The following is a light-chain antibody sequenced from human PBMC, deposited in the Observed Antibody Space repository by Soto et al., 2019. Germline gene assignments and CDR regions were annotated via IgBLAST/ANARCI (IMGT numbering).Light chain of an antibody. CDR2: KAS. Sequence: DIQMTQSPSTLSASVGDRVTITCRASQSISSWLAWYQQKPGKAPKLLIYKASSLESGVPSRFSGSGSGTEFTLTISSLQPDDFATYYCQQYNSRYTFGPGTKVDI. V-gene: IGKV1-5*03. CDR3: QQYNSRYT. J-gene: IGKJ2*01. CDR1: QSISSW.